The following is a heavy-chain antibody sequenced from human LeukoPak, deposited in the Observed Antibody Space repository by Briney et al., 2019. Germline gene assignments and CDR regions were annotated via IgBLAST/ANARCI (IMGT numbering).Heavy chain of an antibody. CDR1: GFTFSSYA. CDR2: ISGSGGST. V-gene: IGHV3-23*01. D-gene: IGHD3-16*02. CDR3: AKFSQYRHYYYGMDV. J-gene: IGHJ6*02. Sequence: PGGSLRLSCAASGFTFSSYAMSWVRQAPGKGLEWVSAISGSGGSTYYADSVKGRFTISRDNSKNTLYLQMNSLRAEDTAVYYCAKFSQYRHYYYGMDVWGQGTTVTVSS.